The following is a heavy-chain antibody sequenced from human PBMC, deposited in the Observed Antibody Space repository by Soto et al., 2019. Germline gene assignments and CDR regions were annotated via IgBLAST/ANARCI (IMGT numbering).Heavy chain of an antibody. CDR2: INPSGGRT. V-gene: IGHV1-46*01. J-gene: IGHJ4*02. CDR3: AGLYHYDSSGYYDY. D-gene: IGHD3-22*01. CDR1: GNSFTTYY. Sequence: ASVKVSCKASGNSFTTYYMHWVRQAPGQGLEWMGIINPSGGRTTYAQKFQGRVTMTRDTSTSTFHMELSSLTSEDTAVYYCAGLYHYDSSGYYDYWGQGTLVTVSA.